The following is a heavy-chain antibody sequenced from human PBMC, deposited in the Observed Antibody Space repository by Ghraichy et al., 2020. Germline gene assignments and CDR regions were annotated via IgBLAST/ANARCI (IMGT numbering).Heavy chain of an antibody. V-gene: IGHV3-30-3*01. D-gene: IGHD6-13*01. J-gene: IGHJ6*02. CDR1: GFTFSTYS. CDR3: ARDIKSSSWSYYYYAMDV. Sequence: GGSLRLSCAASGFTFSTYSMHWVRQAPGKGLEWVGVISQDGNSKYFAASVKGRFTISRDNSKNTLHLQMNSLRAEDTAVYYCARDIKSSSWSYYYYAMDVWGQGTTVTVSS. CDR2: ISQDGNSK.